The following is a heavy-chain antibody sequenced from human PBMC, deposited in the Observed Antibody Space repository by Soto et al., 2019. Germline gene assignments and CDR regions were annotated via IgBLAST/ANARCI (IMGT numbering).Heavy chain of an antibody. V-gene: IGHV3-30*04. Sequence: GGSLRLSCAASGFTFSFYAVHWVRQAPGKGLEWVAVISYNGRNKRYVDSVKGRFTISRDNSQDTLYLQMDSLRPDDTAVYYCARQAKIGDRSQFYFDSWGQGTLVTVSS. CDR3: ARQAKIGDRSQFYFDS. CDR1: GFTFSFYA. D-gene: IGHD3-16*01. J-gene: IGHJ4*02. CDR2: ISYNGRNK.